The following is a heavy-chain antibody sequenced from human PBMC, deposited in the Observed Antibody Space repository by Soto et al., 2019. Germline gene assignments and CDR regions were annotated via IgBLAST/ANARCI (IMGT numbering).Heavy chain of an antibody. CDR2: ISYDGSNK. CDR3: AKDGPYDTTLGAFDI. J-gene: IGHJ3*02. Sequence: PGGSLRLSCAASGFTFSSYDMHWVRQAPGKGLEWVAVISYDGSNKYYADSVKGRFTISRDNSKNTLYLQMNSLRAEDTAVYYCAKDGPYDTTLGAFDIWGQGKMVTVSS. D-gene: IGHD3-22*01. V-gene: IGHV3-30*18. CDR1: GFTFSSYD.